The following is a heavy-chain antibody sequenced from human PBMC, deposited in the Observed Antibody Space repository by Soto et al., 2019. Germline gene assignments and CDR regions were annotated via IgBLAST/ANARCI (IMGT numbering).Heavy chain of an antibody. V-gene: IGHV1-8*01. J-gene: IGHJ3*02. CDR1: GYTFTSYD. Sequence: ASVKVSCKASGYTFTSYDINWARQATGQGLEWMGWMNPNSGNTGYAQKFQGRVTMTRNTSISTAYMELSSLGSEDTAVYYCARTYYDILTGSHAFDIWGQGTMVTVSS. CDR2: MNPNSGNT. CDR3: ARTYYDILTGSHAFDI. D-gene: IGHD3-9*01.